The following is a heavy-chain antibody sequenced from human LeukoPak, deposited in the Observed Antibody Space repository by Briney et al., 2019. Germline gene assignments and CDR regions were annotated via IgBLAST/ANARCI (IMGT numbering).Heavy chain of an antibody. CDR1: GGSISSHY. Sequence: SETLSLTCTVSGGSISSHYWSWIRQPPGKGLEWIGYIYYSGSTYYNPSLKSRVTISVDTSKNQFSLKLSSVTAADTAVYYCASLAVTTYYFDYWGQGTLVTVSS. CDR2: IYYSGST. J-gene: IGHJ4*02. D-gene: IGHD4-17*01. V-gene: IGHV4-59*11. CDR3: ASLAVTTYYFDY.